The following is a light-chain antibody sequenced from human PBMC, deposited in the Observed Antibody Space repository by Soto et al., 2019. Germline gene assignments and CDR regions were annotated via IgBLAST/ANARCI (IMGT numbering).Light chain of an antibody. V-gene: IGKV1-13*02. CDR2: DAS. CDR3: QQFNPFI. Sequence: AIHLTQSPSSLSASVGDKVTITCRTSQDIRSNLAWYQQIPGKGPRLLIYDASTLQRGVPSRFSGSGSGTDFTLTISSLQPEDFATYFCQQFNPFIFGPGTKVDIK. CDR1: QDIRSN. J-gene: IGKJ3*01.